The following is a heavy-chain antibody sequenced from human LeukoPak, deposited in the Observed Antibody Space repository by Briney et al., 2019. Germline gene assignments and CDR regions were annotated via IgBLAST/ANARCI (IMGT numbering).Heavy chain of an antibody. CDR1: GGSISSYY. D-gene: IGHD3-10*01. V-gene: IGHV4-4*07. CDR3: AREVTLYGSGSPSWFDP. Sequence: PSETLSLTCTVSGGSISSYYWSWIRQPAGKGLEWIARIYTSATTNYNPSLKSRVTISVDTSKNQFSLKLSSVTAADTAMYYCAREVTLYGSGSPSWFDPWGQGTLVTVSS. J-gene: IGHJ5*02. CDR2: IYTSATT.